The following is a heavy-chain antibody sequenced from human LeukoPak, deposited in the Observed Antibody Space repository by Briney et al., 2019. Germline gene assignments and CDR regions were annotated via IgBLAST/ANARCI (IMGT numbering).Heavy chain of an antibody. CDR2: INHSGST. J-gene: IGHJ4*02. CDR1: GGSFSGYY. CDR3: VRGWHDSSGPPPHRVDYFDY. Sequence: SETLSLTCAVYGGSFSGYYWSWIRQPPGQGLEWIGEINHSGSTNYNPSLKSRVTISVDTSKNQFSLKLSSVTAADTAVYYCVRGWHDSSGPPPHRVDYFDYWGQGTLVTVSS. V-gene: IGHV4-34*01. D-gene: IGHD3-22*01.